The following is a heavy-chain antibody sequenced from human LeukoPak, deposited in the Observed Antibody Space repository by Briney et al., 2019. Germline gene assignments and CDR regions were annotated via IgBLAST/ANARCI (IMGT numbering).Heavy chain of an antibody. CDR1: GGSISSGSYY. CDR2: IYTSGST. J-gene: IGHJ4*02. D-gene: IGHD2-2*01. Sequence: SQTLSLTCTVSGGSISSGSYYWSWIRQPAGKGLEWIGRIYTSGSTNYNPSLKSRVTISVDTSKNQFSLKLSSVTAADTAVYYCARVRVPDYFDYWGQGTLVTVSS. CDR3: ARVRVPDYFDY. V-gene: IGHV4-61*02.